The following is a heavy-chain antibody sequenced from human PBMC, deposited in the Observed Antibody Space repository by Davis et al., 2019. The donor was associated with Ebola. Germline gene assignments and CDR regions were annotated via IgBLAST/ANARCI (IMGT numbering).Heavy chain of an antibody. J-gene: IGHJ4*02. D-gene: IGHD3-22*01. CDR1: GFTFSSYS. Sequence: GESLKISCAASGFTFSSYSMNWVRQAPGKGLEWVSYISSSSSTIYYADSVKGRFTISRDNAKNSLYLQMNSLRAEDTAVYYCARVWQYYDSSGYFDYWGQGTLVTVSS. CDR3: ARVWQYYDSSGYFDY. CDR2: ISSSSSTI. V-gene: IGHV3-48*04.